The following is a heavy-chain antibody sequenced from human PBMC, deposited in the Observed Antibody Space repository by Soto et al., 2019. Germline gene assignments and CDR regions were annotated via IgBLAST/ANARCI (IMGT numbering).Heavy chain of an antibody. Sequence: QVQLVQSGAEVHKPVASVKVSCKASGYPFSDHDINWVLQATGQEPERLGWMNHNSGDTGYDEHYQGRVTMSMYNSIITAYMELRSLRTEDTAIYYFARVGGNWIEDYLDYWGQRTMVTDSS. CDR1: GYPFSDHD. V-gene: IGHV1-8*01. CDR3: ARVGGNWIEDYLDY. J-gene: IGHJ4*02. D-gene: IGHD1-1*01. CDR2: MNHNSGDT.